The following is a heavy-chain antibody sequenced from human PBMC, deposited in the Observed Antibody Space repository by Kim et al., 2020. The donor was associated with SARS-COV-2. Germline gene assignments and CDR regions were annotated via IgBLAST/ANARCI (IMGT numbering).Heavy chain of an antibody. Sequence: ASVKVSCKASGYTFSGYYMHWVRQAPGQGLEWMGWINPNGGTYYVQNFQGWVTMTRDTSVTTAYLELNRLKSDDTAVYYCARGGARWVQLDQWGQGTLVTVSS. CDR3: ARGGARWVQLDQ. D-gene: IGHD1-1*01. J-gene: IGHJ4*02. CDR1: GYTFSGYY. V-gene: IGHV1-2*04. CDR2: INPNGGT.